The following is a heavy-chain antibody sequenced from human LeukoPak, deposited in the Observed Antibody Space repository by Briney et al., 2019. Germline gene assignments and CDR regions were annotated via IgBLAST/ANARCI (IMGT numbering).Heavy chain of an antibody. V-gene: IGHV3-20*04. CDR2: INWNGGST. CDR1: GFPFDDYG. CDR3: ARDGYCSSTSCYYFDY. J-gene: IGHJ4*02. Sequence: GGSLRLSCAASGFPFDDYGMSWVRQAPGKGLEWVFGINWNGGSTGYADSVKGRFTISRDNAKNSLYLQMSSLRAEDTAWYYCARDGYCSSTSCYYFDYWGQGTLVTVSS. D-gene: IGHD2-2*03.